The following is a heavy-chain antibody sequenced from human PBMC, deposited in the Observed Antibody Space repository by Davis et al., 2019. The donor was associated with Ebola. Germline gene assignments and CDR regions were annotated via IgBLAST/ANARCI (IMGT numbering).Heavy chain of an antibody. V-gene: IGHV4-59*08. CDR3: ARQVEMGTFDY. D-gene: IGHD5-24*01. Sequence: PSETLSLTCAVYGGSFSGYYWSWIRQPPGKGLEWIGYIYYSGSTNYNPSLKSRVTISVDTSKNQFSLKLSSVTAADTAVYYCARQVEMGTFDYWGQGTLVTVSS. CDR2: IYYSGST. CDR1: GGSFSGYY. J-gene: IGHJ4*02.